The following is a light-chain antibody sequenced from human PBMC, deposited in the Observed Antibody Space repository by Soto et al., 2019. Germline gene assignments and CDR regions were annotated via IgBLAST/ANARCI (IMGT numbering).Light chain of an antibody. CDR3: QQFYA. CDR2: GAS. CDR1: QSVSSSY. J-gene: IGKJ1*01. V-gene: IGKV3-20*01. Sequence: EIVLTQSPGTLSLSPGERATLSCRASQSVSSSYLAWYQQKPGQAPRLLIYGASSRATGIPDRFSGSGSGTDFTLTISRLEPEDFAVYYCQQFYAFGQGTKV.